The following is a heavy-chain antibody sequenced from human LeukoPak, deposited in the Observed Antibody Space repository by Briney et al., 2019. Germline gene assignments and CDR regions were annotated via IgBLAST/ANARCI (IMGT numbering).Heavy chain of an antibody. CDR2: ISSSSSNNI. D-gene: IGHD2-15*01. CDR1: GFTFSRFG. J-gene: IGHJ4*02. V-gene: IGHV3-48*02. Sequence: GGSLILSCAASGFTFSRFGMNWVRQAPGKGLEWVSYISSSSSNNIYYADSVKGRFTISRDNAKNSLYLQMNSLRDEDTAVYYCAQKGGADNWGQGTLVTVSS. CDR3: AQKGGADN.